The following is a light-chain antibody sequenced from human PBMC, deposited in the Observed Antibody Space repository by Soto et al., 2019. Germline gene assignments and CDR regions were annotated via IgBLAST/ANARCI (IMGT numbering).Light chain of an antibody. CDR2: DVY. J-gene: IGLJ1*01. CDR1: SSDVGGYNY. V-gene: IGLV2-11*01. Sequence: QSALTQPRSVSGSPGQSVTISCTGTSSDVGGYNYVSWYQHHPGKAPKLIIYDVYKWPSGVPGRFSGFKSGNTASLTISGLQADDEAIYYCATWDDSLNGLFGTGTKVTVL. CDR3: ATWDDSLNGL.